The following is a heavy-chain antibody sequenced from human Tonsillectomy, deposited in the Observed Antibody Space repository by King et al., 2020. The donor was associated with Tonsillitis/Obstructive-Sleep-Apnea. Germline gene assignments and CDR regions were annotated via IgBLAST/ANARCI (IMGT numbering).Heavy chain of an antibody. CDR3: ARDVGLGRENTYLAPFTDNWFHP. D-gene: IGHD1-26*01. CDR1: GYTFTSYA. V-gene: IGHV7-4-1*02. CDR2: INTNTGNP. Sequence: QLVQSGSELKKPGASVKVSCKASGYTFTSYAMNWVRQAPGQGLEWMGWINTNTGNPTYAQGFTGRFVFSLDTSVSTAYLQISSLKAEDTAVYYCARDVGLGRENTYLAPFTDNWFHPWGQGTLVTVSS. J-gene: IGHJ5*02.